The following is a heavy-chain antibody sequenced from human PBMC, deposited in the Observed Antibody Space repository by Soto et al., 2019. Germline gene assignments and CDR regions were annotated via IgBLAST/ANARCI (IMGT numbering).Heavy chain of an antibody. CDR1: GFTFSSYG. J-gene: IGHJ4*02. D-gene: IGHD6-13*01. V-gene: IGHV3-30*18. CDR2: ISYDGSNK. CDR3: AKEGAGYSSSWYTTPAFDY. Sequence: GGSLRLSCAASGFTFSSYGIHLCRHSPCKWLEWVAVISYDGSNKYYADSVKGRFTISRDNSKNTLYLQMNSLRAEDTAVYYCAKEGAGYSSSWYTTPAFDYWGQGTLVTVSS.